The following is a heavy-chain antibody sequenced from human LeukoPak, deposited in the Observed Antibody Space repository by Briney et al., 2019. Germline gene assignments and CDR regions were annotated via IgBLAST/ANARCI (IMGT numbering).Heavy chain of an antibody. CDR2: IYHSEST. Sequence: SETLSLTCAVSGYSISRGYSWGWIRQPPGKGLEWIGNIYHSESTHYTPSLKSRVTISPDTSKNQFSLKLSSVTASDTAVYYCARFDHVWETHGMDAFDLWGQGTMVTVFS. J-gene: IGHJ3*01. CDR1: GYSISRGYS. V-gene: IGHV4-38-2*01. CDR3: ARFDHVWETHGMDAFDL. D-gene: IGHD3-16*01.